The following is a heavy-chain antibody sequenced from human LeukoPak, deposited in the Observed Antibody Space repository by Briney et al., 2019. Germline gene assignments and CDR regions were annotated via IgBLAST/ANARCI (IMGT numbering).Heavy chain of an antibody. CDR1: GFTFCSCE. Sequence: GGSLRLSCAASGFTFCSCEMNWVRQAPGKGPEWVSYISSSGSTIYYADSVKGRFTISRDNAKNSLYLQMNSLRAEDTAVYYCAKDRHAPGRYCSSTSCFPFDSWGQGTLVTVSS. CDR3: AKDRHAPGRYCSSTSCFPFDS. CDR2: ISSSGSTI. V-gene: IGHV3-48*03. J-gene: IGHJ5*01. D-gene: IGHD2-2*01.